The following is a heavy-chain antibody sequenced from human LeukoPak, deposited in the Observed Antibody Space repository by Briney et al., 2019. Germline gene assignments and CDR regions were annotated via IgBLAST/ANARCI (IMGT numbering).Heavy chain of an antibody. Sequence: GGSLRLSCAASGFTFSSYWMHWVRQAPGKGLVWVSRINTDGSSTSYADSVKGRFTISRDNAKNTLYLQMNSLRAEDTAVYYCASIAAAGDYAFDIWGQGTVVTVSS. CDR2: INTDGSST. CDR1: GFTFSSYW. J-gene: IGHJ3*02. CDR3: ASIAAAGDYAFDI. V-gene: IGHV3-74*01. D-gene: IGHD6-13*01.